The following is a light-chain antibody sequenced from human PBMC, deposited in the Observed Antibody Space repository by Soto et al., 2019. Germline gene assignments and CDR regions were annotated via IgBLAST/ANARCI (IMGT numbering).Light chain of an antibody. V-gene: IGLV2-8*01. Sequence: QSFLTQPPSASGSPGQSVTISCTGASSDVGGYNYVSWYQHHPGKAPKLMIYEVSKRPSGVPDRFSGSKSGNTASLTVSGLQAEDEADYFCSSYAGYGYVFGTGTKLTVL. CDR2: EVS. CDR1: SSDVGGYNY. CDR3: SSYAGYGYV. J-gene: IGLJ1*01.